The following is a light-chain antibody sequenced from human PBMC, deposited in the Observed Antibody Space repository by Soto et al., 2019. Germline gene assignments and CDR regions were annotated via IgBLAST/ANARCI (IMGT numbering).Light chain of an antibody. CDR2: KAS. Sequence: IQMTQSPSTLSASVGDRVTITCRASQSISAWLAWYQQKPGKAPKLLIYKASSLESGVPSRFSGSGSGTDFTLTISSLQPDDFATYYCQQYNNYGSWTFGQGTKVDI. CDR3: QQYNNYGSWT. CDR1: QSISAW. V-gene: IGKV1-5*03. J-gene: IGKJ1*01.